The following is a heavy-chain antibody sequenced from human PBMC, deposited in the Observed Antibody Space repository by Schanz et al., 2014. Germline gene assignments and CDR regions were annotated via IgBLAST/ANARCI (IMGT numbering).Heavy chain of an antibody. CDR2: FDAHDGRA. V-gene: IGHV3-23*01. CDR3: ARDGYSVVVISPTESFDI. D-gene: IGHD2-21*01. Sequence: EVQLLESGGGLVQPGGSLRLSCEASGFSFGNYGMSWVRQAPGKGLEWVSGFDAHDGRAYYADSAKGRFTISRDNSRNTLYLQMNSLRAEDTAVYYCARDGYSVVVISPTESFDIWGQGTTVTVSS. CDR1: GFSFGNYG. J-gene: IGHJ3*02.